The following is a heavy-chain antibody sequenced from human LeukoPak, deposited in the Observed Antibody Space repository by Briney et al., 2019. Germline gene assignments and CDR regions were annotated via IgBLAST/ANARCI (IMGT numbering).Heavy chain of an antibody. V-gene: IGHV4-34*01. CDR3: AKDQVEIHGLLLSHDAFDI. CDR1: GGSFSGYY. D-gene: IGHD3-22*01. CDR2: INHSGST. J-gene: IGHJ3*02. Sequence: SETLSLTCAVYGGSFSGYYWSWIRQPPGKGLEWIGEINHSGSTNYNPSLKSRVTISVDTSKNQFSLKLSSVTAADTAVYYCAKDQVEIHGLLLSHDAFDIWGQGTMVTVSS.